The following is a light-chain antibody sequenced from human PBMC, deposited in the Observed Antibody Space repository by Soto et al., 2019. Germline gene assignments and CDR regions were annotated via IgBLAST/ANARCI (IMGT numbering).Light chain of an antibody. CDR1: QSVSSN. J-gene: IGKJ1*01. CDR2: GAS. Sequence: EIVLTQSPGTLSLSPGERATLSCRASQSVSSNLAWYQQKPGQAPRLLIYGASSRATGIPDRFSGSGSGTDFTLTISRLEPEDFAVYYCQLSGTFGQGTKVDI. V-gene: IGKV3-20*01. CDR3: QLSGT.